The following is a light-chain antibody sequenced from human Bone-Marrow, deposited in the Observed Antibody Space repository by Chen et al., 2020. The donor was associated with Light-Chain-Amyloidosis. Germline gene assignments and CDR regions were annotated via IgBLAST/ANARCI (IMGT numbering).Light chain of an antibody. V-gene: IGLV2-14*03. CDR2: EVN. CDR3: SSYTGSSTLVV. CDR1: SSDVGGYNY. J-gene: IGLJ2*01. Sequence: QSALTHPASVSGSPGQSIALSCTGTSSDVGGYNYVSWYQQYPGKAPTLMISEVNNRPSGVANRFCGSKSGNTASLTISGVQAEDEADYYCSSYTGSSTLVVFGGGTKLTVL.